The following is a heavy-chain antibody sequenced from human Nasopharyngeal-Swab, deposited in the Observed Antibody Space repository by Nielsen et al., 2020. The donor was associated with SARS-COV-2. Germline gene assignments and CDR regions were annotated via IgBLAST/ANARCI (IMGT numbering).Heavy chain of an antibody. V-gene: IGHV3-30*02. J-gene: IGHJ6*02. CDR2: IWYDGSDK. CDR3: AKDGIEEGGLSAGYGLDV. D-gene: IGHD6-19*01. CDR1: GFSVTSYG. Sequence: GESLKISCKASGFSVTSYGMHWVRQAPGKGLEWVASIWYDGSDKYYADSVKGRFTISRDNAKNTLYLQMNSLRSEDTAVYKCAKDGIEEGGLSAGYGLDVWGQGTTVTVSS.